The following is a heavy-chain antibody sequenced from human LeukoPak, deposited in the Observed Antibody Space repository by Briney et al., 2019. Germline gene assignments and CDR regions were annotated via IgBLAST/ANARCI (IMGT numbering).Heavy chain of an antibody. D-gene: IGHD3-16*02. V-gene: IGHV3-9*01. CDR2: ISWNSGTM. CDR1: GITFRDYA. CDR3: ALAPGGVIAAFDY. Sequence: TGGSLRLSCAASGITFRDYAMHWVRQVPGKGLEWVSVISWNSGTMAYAASVKGRFIISRDNAKNSPYLQMNSLRAEDTALYYCALAPGGVIAAFDYWGPGTLVTVSS. J-gene: IGHJ4*02.